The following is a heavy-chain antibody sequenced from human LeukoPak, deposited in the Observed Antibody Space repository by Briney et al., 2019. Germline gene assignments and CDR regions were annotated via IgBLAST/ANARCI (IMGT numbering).Heavy chain of an antibody. Sequence: GGSLRLSCAASGFSFSRYWMTWVRQAPGKGLEWVANIKEDGSEKYYVDSVKGRFTISRDNDKNSLDLQMNSLRAEDTAVYYCARDWWDSSGYYDYWGQGTLVTVSS. D-gene: IGHD3-22*01. CDR3: ARDWWDSSGYYDY. CDR1: GFSFSRYW. CDR2: IKEDGSEK. V-gene: IGHV3-7*01. J-gene: IGHJ4*02.